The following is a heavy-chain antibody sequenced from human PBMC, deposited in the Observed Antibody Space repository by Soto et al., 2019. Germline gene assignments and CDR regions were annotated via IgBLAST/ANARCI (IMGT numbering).Heavy chain of an antibody. CDR1: GFTFSSYA. CDR2: ISGSGGST. Sequence: EVQLLESGGGLVQPGGSLSLSCAASGFTFSSYAMSWVRQAPGKGLEWVSAISGSGGSTYYADSVKGRFTISRDNSKNTLYLQMNRLRAEDTAVYYCAKASGWFGEFDYWGQGTLVTVSS. V-gene: IGHV3-23*01. J-gene: IGHJ4*02. D-gene: IGHD3-10*01. CDR3: AKASGWFGEFDY.